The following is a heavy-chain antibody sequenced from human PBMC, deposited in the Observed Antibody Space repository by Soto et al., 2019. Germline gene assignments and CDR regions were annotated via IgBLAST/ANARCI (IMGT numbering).Heavy chain of an antibody. D-gene: IGHD3-10*01. CDR3: ARDRDYYDSGSDFDY. CDR1: GFTFSSYS. V-gene: IGHV3-21*01. J-gene: IGHJ4*02. CDR2: ISGSSTYI. Sequence: GGSLRLSCAASGFTFSSYSMNWVRQAPGKGLEWVSSISGSSTYIYYADSVKGRFTISRDNAKNSLYLQMNSLRAEDTAVYFCARDRDYYDSGSDFDYWGQGTLVTVSS.